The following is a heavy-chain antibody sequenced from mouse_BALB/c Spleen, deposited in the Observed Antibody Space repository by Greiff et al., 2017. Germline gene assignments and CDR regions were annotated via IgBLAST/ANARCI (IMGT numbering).Heavy chain of an antibody. J-gene: IGHJ2*01. Sequence: EVQRVESGGGLVQPGGSLKLSCAASGFTLSSYGMSWVRQTPDKRLELVATINSNGGSTYYPDSVKGRFTISRDNAKNTLYLQMSSLKSEDTAMYYCARNYRYDEGDFDYWGQGTTLTVSS. CDR3: ARNYRYDEGDFDY. CDR1: GFTLSSYG. D-gene: IGHD2-14*01. CDR2: INSNGGST. V-gene: IGHV5-6-3*01.